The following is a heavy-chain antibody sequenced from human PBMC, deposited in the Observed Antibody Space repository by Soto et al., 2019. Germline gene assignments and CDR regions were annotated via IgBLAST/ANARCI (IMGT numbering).Heavy chain of an antibody. D-gene: IGHD2-15*01. Sequence: EVQLVESGGGLVKPGGSLRLSCAASGFTFSNAWMNWVRQAPGKGLEWVGRIKSRTDGGTTDYAAPVKGRFTISSDHSQNKLHLQMDSLKAEDAAGYYCTTDVCGKVGFDYWGQGTLVTVSS. CDR3: TTDVCGKVGFDY. CDR1: GFTFSNAW. V-gene: IGHV3-15*07. J-gene: IGHJ4*02. CDR2: IKSRTDGGTT.